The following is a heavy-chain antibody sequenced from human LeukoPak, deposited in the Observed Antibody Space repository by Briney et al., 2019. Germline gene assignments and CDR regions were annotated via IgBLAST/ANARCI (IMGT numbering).Heavy chain of an antibody. CDR1: GFTFSSTG. V-gene: IGHV3-23*01. CDR3: ATDGSGWSRSS. D-gene: IGHD6-19*01. CDR2: ITFSGLGL. Sequence: PGGTLRLSCAASGFTFSSTGMTWVRQAPGKGLEWVSTITFSGLGLYYEDSVKGRFTISRDNSKNMVYLQMNSLRAEDTAIYYCATDGSGWSRSSWGQGTLVTVSS. J-gene: IGHJ5*02.